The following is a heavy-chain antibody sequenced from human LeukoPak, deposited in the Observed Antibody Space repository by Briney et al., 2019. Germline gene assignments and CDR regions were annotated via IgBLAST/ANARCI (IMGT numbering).Heavy chain of an antibody. J-gene: IGHJ4*02. CDR3: ARVIVITSTDYFDS. D-gene: IGHD2/OR15-2a*01. CDR2: IFYNGLT. Sequence: SSETLSLTCTVSGGSISSSLYYWGWIRQPPGKGLEWIGSIFYNGLTYYSPSLQSRATISVDTSKSQFSLHLRSVTAADTALYYCARVIVITSTDYFDSWGQGTLVTVSS. V-gene: IGHV4-39*01. CDR1: GGSISSSLYY.